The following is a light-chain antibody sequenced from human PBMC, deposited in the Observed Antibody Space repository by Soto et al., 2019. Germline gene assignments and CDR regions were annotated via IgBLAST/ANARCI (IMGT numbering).Light chain of an antibody. CDR3: QQYNNWLT. V-gene: IGKV3-15*01. Sequence: EVLVTQSPATLSSFPGYRATLSCRASQSVSSNLAWYQQKPGQAPRLLIYGASTRATGIPARFSGSGSGTEFTLTISSLQSEDFAVYYCQQYNNWLTFGGGAKVDI. J-gene: IGKJ4*01. CDR1: QSVSSN. CDR2: GAS.